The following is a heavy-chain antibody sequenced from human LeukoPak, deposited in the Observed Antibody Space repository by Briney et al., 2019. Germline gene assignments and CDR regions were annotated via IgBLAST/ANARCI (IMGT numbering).Heavy chain of an antibody. CDR2: ISHSGNT. CDR3: ATLGRILDD. Sequence: SETLSLTCAVYGGSFGGYYWSWIRQPPGKGLEWIGEISHSGNTNYNPSLTSRVTISVDTSKNQFSLRLSSVTAADTAVYYFATLGRILDDRGRGTPVSAS. D-gene: IGHD3-3*02. J-gene: IGHJ4*02. V-gene: IGHV4-34*01. CDR1: GGSFGGYY.